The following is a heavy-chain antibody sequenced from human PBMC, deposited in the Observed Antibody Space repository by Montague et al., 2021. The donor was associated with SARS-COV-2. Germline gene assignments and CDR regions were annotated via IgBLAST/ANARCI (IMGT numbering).Heavy chain of an antibody. V-gene: IGHV4-4*02. J-gene: IGHJ4*02. CDR3: AGRVLTVPADY. CDR2: ISYGGIA. CDR1: GVSITSTNW. D-gene: IGHD1-26*01. Sequence: SETLSLTCAVSGVSITSTNWWSLVRQPPGKGLEWIGEISYGGIATYNPSLKSRATISMDRSRNLFSLKLSSVTAADTAIYHCAGRVLTVPADYWGQGTLVTVS.